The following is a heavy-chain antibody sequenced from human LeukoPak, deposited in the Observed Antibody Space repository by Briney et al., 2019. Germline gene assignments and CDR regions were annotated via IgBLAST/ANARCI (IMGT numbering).Heavy chain of an antibody. Sequence: ASVKVSCKASGYTFTGYYMHWVRQAPGQGLEWMGWINPNSGGTNYAQKFQGRVTMTRDTSISTAHMELSRLRSDDTAVYYCARKYCSSTSCYAFDIWGQGTMVTVSS. D-gene: IGHD2-2*01. CDR1: GYTFTGYY. CDR3: ARKYCSSTSCYAFDI. J-gene: IGHJ3*02. CDR2: INPNSGGT. V-gene: IGHV1-2*02.